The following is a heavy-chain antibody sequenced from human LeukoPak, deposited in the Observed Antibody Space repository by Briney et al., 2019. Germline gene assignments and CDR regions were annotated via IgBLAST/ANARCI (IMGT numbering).Heavy chain of an antibody. CDR3: ARYCSSTSCLYYYYMDV. V-gene: IGHV4-30-2*01. CDR2: IYHSGST. Sequence: SQTLSLTCTVSGGSISSGGYYWSCIRQPPGKGLECIVYIYHSGSTYYNPSLKSRVTISVDRSKNQFSLKLSSVTAADTAVYYCARYCSSTSCLYYYYMDVWGKGTTVTVSS. D-gene: IGHD2-2*01. J-gene: IGHJ6*03. CDR1: GGSISSGGYY.